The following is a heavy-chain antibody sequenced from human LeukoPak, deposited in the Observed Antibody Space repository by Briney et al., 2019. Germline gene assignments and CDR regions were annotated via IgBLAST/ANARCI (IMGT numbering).Heavy chain of an antibody. J-gene: IGHJ4*02. CDR2: INHGGST. V-gene: IGHV4-38-2*01. CDR3: ARIGVVGATTNPPSFDY. D-gene: IGHD1-26*01. CDR1: GYSIRNGYS. Sequence: SETLSLTCGVSGYSIRNGYSWDWIRQTPGKGLEWIGSINHGGSTTYNPSLRSRVTISLVTSKNQFSLKLSSVTAADTAVYYCARIGVVGATTNPPSFDYWGQGTLVTVSS.